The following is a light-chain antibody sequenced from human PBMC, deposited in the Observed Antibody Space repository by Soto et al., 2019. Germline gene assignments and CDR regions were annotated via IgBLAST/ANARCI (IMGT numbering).Light chain of an antibody. Sequence: DIQMTQSPSSLSASVGNRVTITCRASQSISNFLHWYQQKPGKAPQLLIFAASSLQSGVPARFSGSGSGTDFNLNISSLQPEDFETYYCQQSHSTPITFGQGTRLEIK. J-gene: IGKJ5*01. CDR2: AAS. V-gene: IGKV1-39*01. CDR1: QSISNF. CDR3: QQSHSTPIT.